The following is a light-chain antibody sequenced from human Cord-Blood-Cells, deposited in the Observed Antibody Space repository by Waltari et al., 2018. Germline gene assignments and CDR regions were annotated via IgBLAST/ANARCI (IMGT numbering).Light chain of an antibody. CDR3: CSYAGSYTWV. CDR2: DVS. CDR1: SSDVGGYNY. V-gene: IGLV2-11*01. J-gene: IGLJ3*02. Sequence: QSALTQPRSVSGSPGQSVTISCTGTSSDVGGYNYVVWYQQHPGKVPKLLIYDVSKRPAAVPDRFSGSKSGDTASLTISALQAEDEADYYGCSYAGSYTWVFGGGTKLTVL.